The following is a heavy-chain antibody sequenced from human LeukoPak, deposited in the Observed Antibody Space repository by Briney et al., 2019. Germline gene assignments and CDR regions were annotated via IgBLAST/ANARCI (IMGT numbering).Heavy chain of an antibody. D-gene: IGHD3-22*01. V-gene: IGHV4-59*01. CDR2: IYYTWST. CDR1: GGSINNYY. J-gene: IGHJ4*02. CDR3: ARHRGSGYPYFDY. Sequence: KPSETLSLTCTVSGGSINNYYWSWIRQPPGKGLEWIGYIYYTWSTNYNPSRKSRVTISVHTSKSHFSLKMSTLTAADTAVYYCARHRGSGYPYFDYWGQGTLVTVSS.